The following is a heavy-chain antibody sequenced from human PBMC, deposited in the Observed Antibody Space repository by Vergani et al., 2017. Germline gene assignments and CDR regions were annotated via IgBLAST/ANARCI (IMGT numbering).Heavy chain of an antibody. V-gene: IGHV3-11*04. J-gene: IGHJ6*02. CDR2: ISSSGSTI. Sequence: QVQLVESGGGLVKPGGSLRLSCAASGFTFSDYYMSWIRQAPGKGLEWVSYISSSGSTIYYADSVKGRFTISRDNAKNSLYLQMNSLRAEDTAVYYCARDGVYXSGGSCYSYYGMDVWGQGTTVTVSS. CDR3: ARDGVYXSGGSCYSYYGMDV. CDR1: GFTFSDYY. D-gene: IGHD2-15*01.